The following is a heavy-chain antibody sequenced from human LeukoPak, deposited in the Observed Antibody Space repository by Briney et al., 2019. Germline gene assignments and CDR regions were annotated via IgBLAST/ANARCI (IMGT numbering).Heavy chain of an antibody. V-gene: IGHV4-39*01. Sequence: SETLSLTCTVSGGPISSSSYYWGWIRQPPGKGLEWIGSIYYSGSTYYNPSLKSRVTISVDTSKNEFSLKLSSVTAADTAVYYCARHGSTSGWYRSHFDYWGQGTLVTVSS. D-gene: IGHD6-19*01. CDR3: ARHGSTSGWYRSHFDY. J-gene: IGHJ4*02. CDR1: GGPISSSSYY. CDR2: IYYSGST.